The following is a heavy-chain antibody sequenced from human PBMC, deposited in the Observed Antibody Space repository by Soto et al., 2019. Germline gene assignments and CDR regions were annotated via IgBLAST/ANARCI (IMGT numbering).Heavy chain of an antibody. Sequence: GGSLRLSCAASGFTFSDYYMSWIRQAPGKGLEWVSYISSSGSTIYYADSVKGRFTISRDNAKNSLYLQMNSLRAEDTAVYYCARDERSRDYYDSSGYTPQYYYGMDVWGQGTTVTVSS. CDR1: GFTFSDYY. CDR2: ISSSGSTI. V-gene: IGHV3-11*01. J-gene: IGHJ6*02. CDR3: ARDERSRDYYDSSGYTPQYYYGMDV. D-gene: IGHD3-22*01.